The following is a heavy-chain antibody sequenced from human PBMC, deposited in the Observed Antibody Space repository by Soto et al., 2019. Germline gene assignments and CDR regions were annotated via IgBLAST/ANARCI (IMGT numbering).Heavy chain of an antibody. CDR3: ARHYSPTMALYYFDY. V-gene: IGHV5-51*01. Sequence: PGESLKISCKGSGYSFTSYWIGWVRQMPGKGLEWMGIIYPGDSDTRYSPSFQGQVTISADKSISTAYLQWSSLKASDTAMYYCARHYSPTMALYYFDYWGQGTLVTVSS. J-gene: IGHJ4*02. D-gene: IGHD3-10*01. CDR1: GYSFTSYW. CDR2: IYPGDSDT.